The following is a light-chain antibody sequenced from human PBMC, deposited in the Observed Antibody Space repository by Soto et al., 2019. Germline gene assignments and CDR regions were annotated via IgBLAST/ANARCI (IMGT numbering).Light chain of an antibody. J-gene: IGLJ2*01. CDR2: EVS. V-gene: IGLV2-8*01. CDR3: SSYAGNKNVG. Sequence: QSALTQPPSASGSPGQSVTISCTGTSSDVGGYNYVSWYQQHPGKAPKLMIYEVSKRPSGVPDRFSGSKSGNTASLTVSGVQAADEADYFCSSYAGNKNVGFGGGTKLNVL. CDR1: SSDVGGYNY.